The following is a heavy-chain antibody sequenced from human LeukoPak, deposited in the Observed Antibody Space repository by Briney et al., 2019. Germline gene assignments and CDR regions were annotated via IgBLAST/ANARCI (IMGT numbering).Heavy chain of an antibody. CDR3: ARDRVIRYFDWLSARPY. D-gene: IGHD3-9*01. CDR1: GFTFSSYW. Sequence: GGSLRLSCAASGFTFSSYWMSWVRQAPGKGLEWVANIKQDGSEKYYVDSVKGRFTISRDDAKNSLYLQMNSLRAEDTAVYYCARDRVIRYFDWLSARPYWGQGTLVTVSS. J-gene: IGHJ4*02. CDR2: IKQDGSEK. V-gene: IGHV3-7*01.